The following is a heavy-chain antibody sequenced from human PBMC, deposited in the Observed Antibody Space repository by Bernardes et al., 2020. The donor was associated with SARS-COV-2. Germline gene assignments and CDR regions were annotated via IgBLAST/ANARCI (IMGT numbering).Heavy chain of an antibody. CDR1: GFTFSSYG. J-gene: IGHJ4*02. V-gene: IGHV3-33*01. Sequence: GGSLRLSCAASGFTFSSYGMHWVRQAPGKGLEWVAVIWYDGSNKYYADSVKGRFTISRDNSKNTLYLQMNSLRAEDTAVYYCARDVGTYYYDSSGYNEFDYWGQGTLVTVS. CDR3: ARDVGTYYYDSSGYNEFDY. CDR2: IWYDGSNK. D-gene: IGHD3-22*01.